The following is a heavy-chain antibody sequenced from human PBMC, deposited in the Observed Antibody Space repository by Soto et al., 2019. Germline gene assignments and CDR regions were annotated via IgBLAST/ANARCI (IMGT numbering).Heavy chain of an antibody. CDR3: ARATVTTALFDY. J-gene: IGHJ4*02. V-gene: IGHV6-1*01. CDR1: GDTVSSNSAA. Sequence: SQTLSLPFASSGDTVSSNSAACNFIRQSPSRGLEWLGRTYYRSKWYNDYAVSVKSRITINPDTSKNQFSLQLNSVTPEDTAVYYCARATVTTALFDYWGQGTLVTVSS. CDR2: TYYRSKWYN. D-gene: IGHD4-17*01.